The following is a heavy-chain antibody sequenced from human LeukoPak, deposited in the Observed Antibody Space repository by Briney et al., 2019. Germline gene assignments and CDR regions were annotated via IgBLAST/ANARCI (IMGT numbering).Heavy chain of an antibody. D-gene: IGHD3-22*01. CDR3: AGGGSSGSFDY. CDR1: GGSISSYY. CDR2: IYYRGST. V-gene: IGHV4-59*01. J-gene: IGHJ4*02. Sequence: SETLSLTCTVSGGSISSYYWSWIRHPPGKGLEWIGYIYYRGSTNYNPSLKSRVTISVDTSKNQFSLKLSSVTAADTAVYYCAGGGSSGSFDYWGQGTLVTVSS.